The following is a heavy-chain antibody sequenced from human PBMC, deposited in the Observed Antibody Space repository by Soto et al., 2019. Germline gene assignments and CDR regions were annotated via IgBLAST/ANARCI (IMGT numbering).Heavy chain of an antibody. J-gene: IGHJ3*02. CDR3: AKDPYQPLLAPYDAFDI. D-gene: IGHD2-2*01. Sequence: GGSLRLSCAASGFTFSSYAMSWVRQAPGKGLEWVSAISGSGGSTYYADSVKGRFTISRDNSKNTLYLQMNSLRAEDTAVYYCAKDPYQPLLAPYDAFDIWGQGTMVTVSS. CDR2: ISGSGGST. V-gene: IGHV3-23*01. CDR1: GFTFSSYA.